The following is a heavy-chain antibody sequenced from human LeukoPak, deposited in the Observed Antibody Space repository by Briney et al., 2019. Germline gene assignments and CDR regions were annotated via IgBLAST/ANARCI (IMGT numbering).Heavy chain of an antibody. Sequence: SVKVSCKASGGTFSSYAISWVGQAPGQGLEWMGGIIPIFGTANYAQKFQGRVTITADESTSTAYMELSSLRSEDTAVYYCARGGGYRAGPFDYWGQGTLVTVSS. V-gene: IGHV1-69*01. D-gene: IGHD5-24*01. CDR1: GGTFSSYA. CDR2: IIPIFGTA. J-gene: IGHJ4*02. CDR3: ARGGGYRAGPFDY.